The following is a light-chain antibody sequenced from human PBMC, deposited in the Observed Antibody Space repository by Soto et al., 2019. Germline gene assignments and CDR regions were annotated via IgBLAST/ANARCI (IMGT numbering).Light chain of an antibody. Sequence: DIQMTQSPSSLSASVGGRFTMFCRASQSIGNYLNWYQLKPGEAPKFLVYAASSLQSGVPARFSGGGSGTVFTLTISSLQPEDFATYYCQQTYSDMWTFGQGTKVDI. V-gene: IGKV1-39*01. J-gene: IGKJ1*01. CDR1: QSIGNY. CDR2: AAS. CDR3: QQTYSDMWT.